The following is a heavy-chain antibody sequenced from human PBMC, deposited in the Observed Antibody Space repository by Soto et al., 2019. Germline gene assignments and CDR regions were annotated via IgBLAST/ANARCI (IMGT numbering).Heavy chain of an antibody. Sequence: QVQLQESGPGLVKPSETLSLTCTVSGGSISSYYWTWIRQPPGKGLEWIGFMYNSGSTHYNPSLKSRVPLSLDTSKNQFALNLRSVTAADTAVYYCASMGYHYGSGSYPLDYWGQGTLVTVSS. D-gene: IGHD3-10*01. J-gene: IGHJ4*02. CDR1: GGSISSYY. CDR3: ASMGYHYGSGSYPLDY. CDR2: MYNSGST. V-gene: IGHV4-59*08.